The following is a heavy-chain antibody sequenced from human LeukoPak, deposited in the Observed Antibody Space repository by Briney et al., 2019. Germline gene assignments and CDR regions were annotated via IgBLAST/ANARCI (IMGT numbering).Heavy chain of an antibody. CDR3: ARAVYSTDAFDI. V-gene: IGHV3-23*01. Sequence: PGGSLRLSCAASGFTFSSYVMSWVRQAPGKGLEGVSAISGSGGSTYYADSVKGRFTISRDNSKNTLYLQMNSLRAEDTAVYYCARAVYSTDAFDIWGQGTMVTVSS. D-gene: IGHD2-21*01. CDR2: ISGSGGST. J-gene: IGHJ3*02. CDR1: GFTFSSYV.